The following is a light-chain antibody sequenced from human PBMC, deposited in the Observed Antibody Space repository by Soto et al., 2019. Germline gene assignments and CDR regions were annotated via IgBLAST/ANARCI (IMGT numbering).Light chain of an antibody. CDR1: CSDVGGYNY. Sequence: QSALTQPASVSGSPGQSITISCTGTCSDVGGYNYVSWYQQHPGKAPKLMIYEVSNRPSGVSNRFSGSKSGNTASLTISGLQAEDEADYYCSSYTSSSTGYVFGTGTKLTVL. CDR3: SSYTSSSTGYV. J-gene: IGLJ1*01. CDR2: EVS. V-gene: IGLV2-14*01.